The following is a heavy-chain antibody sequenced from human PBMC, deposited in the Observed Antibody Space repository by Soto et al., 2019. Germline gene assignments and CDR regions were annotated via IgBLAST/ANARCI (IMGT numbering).Heavy chain of an antibody. CDR1: GFTLGGYS. Sequence: EVQLVESGGGLVQPGGSLRLSCVVSGFTLGGYSMNWVRQAPGKGLEWVSYISDSGSRMYYADSVKGRFIISRDSAKNSLYLQMNSLRAEDTAVYYCAPQGVGATGYLYWGQGTLVTVSS. CDR3: APQGVGATGYLY. J-gene: IGHJ4*02. V-gene: IGHV3-48*01. D-gene: IGHD1-26*01. CDR2: ISDSGSRM.